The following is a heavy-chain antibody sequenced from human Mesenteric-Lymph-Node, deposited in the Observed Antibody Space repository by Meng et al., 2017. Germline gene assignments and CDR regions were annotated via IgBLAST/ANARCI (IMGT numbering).Heavy chain of an antibody. D-gene: IGHD3-3*01. Sequence: ASVKVSCKASGYTFTSYDINWVRQAPGQGLEWMGIINPSGGSTSYAQKFQGRVTMTRDTSTSTVYMELSSLRSEDTAVYYCARGYDFRSGYYSAGGDYWGQGTLVTVSS. J-gene: IGHJ4*02. CDR1: GYTFTSYD. CDR2: INPSGGST. CDR3: ARGYDFRSGYYSAGGDY. V-gene: IGHV1-46*01.